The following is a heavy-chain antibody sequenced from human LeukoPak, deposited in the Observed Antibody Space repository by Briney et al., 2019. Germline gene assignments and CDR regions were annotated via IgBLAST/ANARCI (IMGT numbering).Heavy chain of an antibody. CDR1: GYTFTSYG. D-gene: IGHD5-18*01. CDR2: MNPNSGNT. V-gene: IGHV1-8*01. J-gene: IGHJ6*02. Sequence: ASVKVSCKASGYTFTSYGINWVRQATGQGLEWMGWMNPNSGNTGYAQKFRGRVTMTRNTSISTAYMELSSLRSEDTAVYYCARARKGYSYGLYYYYGMDVWGQGTTVTVSS. CDR3: ARARKGYSYGLYYYYGMDV.